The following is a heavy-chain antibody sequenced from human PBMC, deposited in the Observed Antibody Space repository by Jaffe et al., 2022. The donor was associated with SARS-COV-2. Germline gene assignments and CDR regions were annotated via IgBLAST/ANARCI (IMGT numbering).Heavy chain of an antibody. CDR2: ISWDGGST. CDR1: GFTFDDYT. J-gene: IGHJ4*02. D-gene: IGHD3-10*01. V-gene: IGHV3-43*01. CDR3: AKDKKKDYYYGSGSYYFDY. Sequence: EVQLVESGGVVVQPGGSLRLSCAASGFTFDDYTMHWVRQAPGKGLEWVSLISWDGGSTYYADSVKGRFTISRDNSKNSLYLQMNSLRTEDTALYYCAKDKKKDYYYGSGSYYFDYWGQGTLVTVSS.